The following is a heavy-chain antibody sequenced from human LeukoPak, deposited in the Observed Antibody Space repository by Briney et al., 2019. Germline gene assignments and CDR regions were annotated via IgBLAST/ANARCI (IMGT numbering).Heavy chain of an antibody. CDR3: ARGPAGNSYATY. CDR1: GFTFDDYA. V-gene: IGHV3-74*01. D-gene: IGHD5-18*01. J-gene: IGHJ4*02. Sequence: GGSLRLSCAASGFTFDDYAMHWVRQAPGKGLVWVSRINSDGSSTSYADSVKGRFTISRDNAKNTLYLQMNSLRAEDTAVYYCARGPAGNSYATYWGQGTLVTVSS. CDR2: INSDGSST.